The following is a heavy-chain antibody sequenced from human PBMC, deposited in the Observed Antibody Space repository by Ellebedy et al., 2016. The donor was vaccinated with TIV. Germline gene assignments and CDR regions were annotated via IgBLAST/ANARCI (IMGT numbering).Heavy chain of an antibody. J-gene: IGHJ6*02. D-gene: IGHD3-9*01. V-gene: IGHV2-70*13. CDR3: TRMGFDLQYYGMDV. CDR1: GFSFSNSRMC. CDR2: IDWEDDK. Sequence: SGPTLVXPTETLTLTCTFSGFSFSNSRMCVSWIRQPPGKALEWLALIDWEDDKYYSPSLKTRVTISKDTSKNQVVLTMTNVDPGDTATYYCTRMGFDLQYYGMDVWGQGTAVIVSS.